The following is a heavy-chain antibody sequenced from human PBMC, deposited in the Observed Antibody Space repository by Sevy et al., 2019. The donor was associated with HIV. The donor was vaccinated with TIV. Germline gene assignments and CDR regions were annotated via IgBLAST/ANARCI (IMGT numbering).Heavy chain of an antibody. CDR3: ARDRAYSAVDY. J-gene: IGHJ4*02. D-gene: IGHD5-18*01. V-gene: IGHV3-7*01. Sequence: GGSLRLSCVASGFTFSDSWMIWVRQAPGKGLERIAFINEDGSRLGYVDTVRGRFTISRENIKNSLYLQMNNLRAEDTALYCCARDRAYSAVDYWGQGTLVTVSS. CDR2: INEDGSRL. CDR1: GFTFSDSW.